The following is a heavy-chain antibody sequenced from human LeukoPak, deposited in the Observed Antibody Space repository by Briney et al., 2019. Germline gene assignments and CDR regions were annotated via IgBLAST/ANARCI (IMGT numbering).Heavy chain of an antibody. Sequence: PGGSLRLSCVASGFSFSTYWMSWVRQAPGKGLEWVANIKEDGSEKYYVDSVKGRFTMSRDNAKNSLYLQMNSLRAEDTAVYYCASEGDYDILTGYLNYWGQGTLVTVSS. D-gene: IGHD3-9*01. V-gene: IGHV3-7*01. CDR3: ASEGDYDILTGYLNY. CDR2: IKEDGSEK. J-gene: IGHJ4*02. CDR1: GFSFSTYW.